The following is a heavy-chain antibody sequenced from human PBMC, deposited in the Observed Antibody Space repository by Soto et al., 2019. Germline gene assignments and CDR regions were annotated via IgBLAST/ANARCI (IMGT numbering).Heavy chain of an antibody. CDR2: IRSKAYGGTT. D-gene: IGHD6-19*01. Sequence: GGSLRLSCRTSGFTFGDYSMTWVRQAPGKGLEWLGFIRSKAYGGTTEYAASVKGRFTISRDDPKSTAYLQMNGLKTEDTAVYYCSRVPLYSSGYLDYWGQGSLVTVSS. J-gene: IGHJ4*02. V-gene: IGHV3-49*04. CDR3: SRVPLYSSGYLDY. CDR1: GFTFGDYS.